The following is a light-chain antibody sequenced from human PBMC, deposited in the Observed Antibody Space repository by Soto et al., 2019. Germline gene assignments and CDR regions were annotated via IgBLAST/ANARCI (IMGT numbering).Light chain of an antibody. J-gene: IGKJ1*01. V-gene: IGKV3-15*01. Sequence: EIVVTQSPATLSVSPGERVTLSCRASQSVSSSLAWYQQRPGQAPRLLIYDTSTRAPGIAARFSGSGSGTEFTLSISSLQSEDVSVYYSQQYVNWPPGTSGQGPTVEIK. CDR2: DTS. CDR1: QSVSSS. CDR3: QQYVNWPPGT.